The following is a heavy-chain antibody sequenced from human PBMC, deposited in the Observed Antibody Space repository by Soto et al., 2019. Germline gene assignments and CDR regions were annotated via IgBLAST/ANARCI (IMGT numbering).Heavy chain of an antibody. V-gene: IGHV6-1*01. Sequence: SQTLSLTCAISGDSLSSNSAAWNWIRQSPSRGLEWLGRTYYRSKWYNDYAVSVKSRITINPDTSKNQFSLQLNSVTPEDTVVYYCARGYDFWSGDEGFDPWGQGTLVTVSS. CDR2: TYYRSKWYN. CDR3: ARGYDFWSGDEGFDP. D-gene: IGHD3-3*01. J-gene: IGHJ5*02. CDR1: GDSLSSNSAA.